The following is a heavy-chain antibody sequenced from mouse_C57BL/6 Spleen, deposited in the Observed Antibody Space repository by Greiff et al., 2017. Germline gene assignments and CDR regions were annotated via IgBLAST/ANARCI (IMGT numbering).Heavy chain of an antibody. V-gene: IGHV1-64*01. CDR2: IHPNSGST. D-gene: IGHD1-1*01. CDR1: GYTFTSYW. Sequence: QVTLKESGAELVKPGASVKLSCKASGYTFTSYWMPWVKQRPGQGLEWIGMIHPNSGSTNYNEKFKSKVTLTVDKSNSTAYMQLISLTSEDSAVYYCERGYPLYGSSHDWYFDVWGTGTTVTVSS. J-gene: IGHJ1*03. CDR3: ERGYPLYGSSHDWYFDV.